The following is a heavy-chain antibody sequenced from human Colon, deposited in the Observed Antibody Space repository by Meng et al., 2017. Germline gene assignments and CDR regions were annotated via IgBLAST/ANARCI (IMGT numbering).Heavy chain of an antibody. CDR2: SHGNTV. Sequence: GESLKISCAASGFTFSDSYMNWIRQAPGKGLEWVSYSHGNTVYYADSVKGRFTISRDNAKNSLYLQMNSLRAGDTAVYYCARGWLANWGQGTLATVSS. CDR3: ARGWLAN. J-gene: IGHJ4*02. D-gene: IGHD6-19*01. V-gene: IGHV3-11*01. CDR1: GFTFSDSY.